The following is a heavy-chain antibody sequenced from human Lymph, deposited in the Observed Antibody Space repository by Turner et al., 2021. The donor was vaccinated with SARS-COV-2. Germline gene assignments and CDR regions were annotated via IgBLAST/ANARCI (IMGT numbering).Heavy chain of an antibody. J-gene: IGHJ3*01. CDR1: GYTFTGYY. Sequence: QVQLVQSGAEVKEPGASVNVPCKASGYTFTGYYMHWVRQAPGQGLEWMGWINPDSGGTNYAQNFQDRVTMTRDTSISTAYMELSRLRSDDTAVYYGARGGLYYYDSSAYYGDAFDFWGQGTMVTVSS. CDR2: INPDSGGT. CDR3: ARGGLYYYDSSAYYGDAFDF. V-gene: IGHV1-2*02. D-gene: IGHD3-22*01.